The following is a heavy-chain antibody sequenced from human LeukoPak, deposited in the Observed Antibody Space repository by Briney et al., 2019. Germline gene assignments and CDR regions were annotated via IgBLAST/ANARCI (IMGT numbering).Heavy chain of an antibody. D-gene: IGHD3-10*02. CDR3: ASSYYYVFDY. CDR2: IYYSGST. V-gene: IGHV4-31*03. J-gene: IGHJ4*02. CDR1: RGSISNADYY. Sequence: KPSETLSLTCTVSRGSISNADYYWSWIRQHPGKGLEWIGYIYYSGSTYYNPSLKSRVTISVDTSKNQFSLKLSSVTAADTAVYYCASSYYYVFDYWGEGALVTASS.